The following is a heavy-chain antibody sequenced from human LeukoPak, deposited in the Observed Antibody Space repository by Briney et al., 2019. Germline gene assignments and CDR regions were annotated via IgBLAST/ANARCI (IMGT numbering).Heavy chain of an antibody. CDR3: ARDADSSSGPLNNWFDP. Sequence: ASVKVSCKASGYTFTSYYMHWVRRAPGQGLEWMGLINPSGGSTSYAQKFQGRVTMTRDTSTSTVYMELSSLRSEDTAVYYCARDADSSSGPLNNWFDPWGQGTLVTVSS. J-gene: IGHJ5*02. CDR2: INPSGGST. D-gene: IGHD6-13*01. V-gene: IGHV1-46*01. CDR1: GYTFTSYY.